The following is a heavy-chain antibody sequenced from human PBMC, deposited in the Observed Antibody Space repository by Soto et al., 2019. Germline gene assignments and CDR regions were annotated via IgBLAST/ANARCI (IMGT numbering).Heavy chain of an antibody. J-gene: IGHJ4*02. D-gene: IGHD3-22*01. CDR2: ISSSGNTI. V-gene: IGHV3-11*01. Sequence: QVQLVESGGGLVKTSGSLRIACAASGFTFSDYYMSWVPQAPGKGLEWVSYISSSGNTIYYADSVKGRFTISRDNAKNSVYLQINSLRAEDTALYFCAKMSSENYYDPVFSWGQGTLVTVSS. CDR1: GFTFSDYY. CDR3: AKMSSENYYDPVFS.